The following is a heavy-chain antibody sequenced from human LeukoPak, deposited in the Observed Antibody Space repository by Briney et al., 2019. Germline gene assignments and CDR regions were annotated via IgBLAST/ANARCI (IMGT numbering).Heavy chain of an antibody. Sequence: RGSLRLSCVASGFTFSSSAMSWVRQAPGGGLEWVSSISGSGSGGSTYYADSVKGRFTISRDNSKNTLYLQMNSLRAEDTAVYYCARGGSYLSAFDIWGQGTMVTVSS. D-gene: IGHD1-26*01. V-gene: IGHV3-23*01. CDR3: ARGGSYLSAFDI. CDR1: GFTFSSSA. CDR2: ISGSGSGGST. J-gene: IGHJ3*02.